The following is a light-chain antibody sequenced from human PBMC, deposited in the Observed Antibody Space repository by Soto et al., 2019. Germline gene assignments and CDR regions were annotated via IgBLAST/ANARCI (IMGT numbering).Light chain of an antibody. CDR3: MQATHWLYT. CDR2: KVS. Sequence: VMTQSKLSLPVTLGQPASISCRSSQSLVSSDGNTYLNWFQQRPGQSPRRLIYKVSNRDSGVPDRFSGSGSATDFTLKISRVEAEDAGVYYCMQATHWLYTLGQGTRLEIK. V-gene: IGKV2-30*01. J-gene: IGKJ5*01. CDR1: QSLVSSDGNTY.